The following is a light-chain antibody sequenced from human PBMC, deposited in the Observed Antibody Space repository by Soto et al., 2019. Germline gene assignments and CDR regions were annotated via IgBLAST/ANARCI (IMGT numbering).Light chain of an antibody. V-gene: IGLV1-40*01. CDR1: SSNIGANHD. J-gene: IGLJ1*01. Sequence: QSVLTQPPSVSGAPGQRITISCTGSSSNIGANHDVHWYQQLPGTAPKLLIYDNSNRPSGVPDRFSGSKSGTSASLAITGLQAEDEADYYCQYYDSSLGYVFSTGTKLTVL. CDR2: DNS. CDR3: QYYDSSLGYV.